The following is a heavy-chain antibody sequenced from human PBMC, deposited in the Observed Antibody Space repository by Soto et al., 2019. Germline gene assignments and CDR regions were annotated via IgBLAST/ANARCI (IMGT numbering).Heavy chain of an antibody. CDR3: ATCSSPLPPCDYFEY. Sequence: QVQLVESGGGLVKPGGSLRLSCAASGFTFSDYYMSWVRQAPGEGLEWVSYISRSSTSIYYTDSVKGRFTISRDDAKKSLYLQMNSLRAEDTAVYFCATCSSPLPPCDYFEYWGQGALVTVSS. V-gene: IGHV3-11*01. CDR1: GFTFSDYY. CDR2: ISRSSTSI. D-gene: IGHD2-2*01. J-gene: IGHJ4*02.